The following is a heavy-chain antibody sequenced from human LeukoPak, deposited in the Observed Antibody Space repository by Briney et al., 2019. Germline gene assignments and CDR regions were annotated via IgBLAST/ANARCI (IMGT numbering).Heavy chain of an antibody. Sequence: PGGSLRLSCEGSAFIFSGHWMNWVRQTPGKGLEWVASIKEDGSERQYVDSVKGRFTISRDNSKNTLYLQMNSLRPEDTAVYYCARDTRQLALDYWGQGILVTVSS. D-gene: IGHD6-13*01. CDR3: ARDTRQLALDY. J-gene: IGHJ4*02. V-gene: IGHV3-7*01. CDR2: IKEDGSER. CDR1: AFIFSGHW.